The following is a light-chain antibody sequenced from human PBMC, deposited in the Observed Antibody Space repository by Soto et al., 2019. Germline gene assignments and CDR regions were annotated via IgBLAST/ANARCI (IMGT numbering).Light chain of an antibody. V-gene: IGKV1-33*01. CDR3: QQYDNLPPPIT. CDR1: QGISSY. Sequence: DLKLTQSPSFVSASVGDRVTITCRSSQGISSYLAWYQQKPGKAPKILIYDASNLETGVPSRFSGSGSGTDFTFTISRLQPEDIATYYCQQYDNLPPPITFGQGTRLEIK. CDR2: DAS. J-gene: IGKJ5*01.